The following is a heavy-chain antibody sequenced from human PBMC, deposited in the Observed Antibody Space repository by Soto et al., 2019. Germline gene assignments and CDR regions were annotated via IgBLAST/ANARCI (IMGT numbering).Heavy chain of an antibody. Sequence: SETLSLTCTVSGASISYGGFSWSWIRQSPGRGLEWIGYISHLENTYFHPSFKXRXXXXXXRXXXXFXLKLSSVTAADMAVYYCARGGGYDSFDYWGQGVLVTVSS. CDR1: GASISYGGFS. CDR3: ARGGGYDSFDY. CDR2: ISHLENT. J-gene: IGHJ4*02. V-gene: IGHV4-30-2*06. D-gene: IGHD5-12*01.